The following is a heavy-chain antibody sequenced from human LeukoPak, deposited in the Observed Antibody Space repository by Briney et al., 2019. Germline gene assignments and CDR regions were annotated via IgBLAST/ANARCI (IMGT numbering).Heavy chain of an antibody. CDR2: ISGSGGST. V-gene: IGHV3-23*01. CDR1: GFTFSSYA. CDR3: AKGDSSGWYLLSYFDY. J-gene: IGHJ4*02. Sequence: GGSLRLSCAASGFTFSSYAMSWVRQAPGKGLEWVSAISGSGGSTYYADSVKGRFTISRGNSKNTLYLQMNSLRAEDTAVYYCAKGDSSGWYLLSYFDYWGQGTLVTVSS. D-gene: IGHD6-19*01.